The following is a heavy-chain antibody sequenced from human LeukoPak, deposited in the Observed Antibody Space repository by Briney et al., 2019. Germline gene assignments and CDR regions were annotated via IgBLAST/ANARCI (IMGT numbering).Heavy chain of an antibody. CDR3: ARTSVGYSSSWYGQWEAFDI. CDR2: IYTSGST. CDR1: GGSISSGSYY. J-gene: IGHJ3*02. Sequence: SETLSLTCTVSGGSISSGSYYWSWIRQPARKGLEWIGRIYTSGSTNYNPSLKSRVTISVDTSKNQFSLKLSSVTAADTAVYYCARTSVGYSSSWYGQWEAFDIWGQGTMVTVSS. V-gene: IGHV4-61*02. D-gene: IGHD6-13*01.